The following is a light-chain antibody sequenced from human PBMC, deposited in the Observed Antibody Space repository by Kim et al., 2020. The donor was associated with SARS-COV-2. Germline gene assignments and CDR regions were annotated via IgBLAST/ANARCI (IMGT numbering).Light chain of an antibody. CDR1: SSNIGSRY. Sequence: QSVLTQPPSVSGTPGQRVIISCSGSSSNIGSRYVNWYQQLPGTAPQLLIYSNNLRPSGVPDRFSGSKSGTSTSLAISGLQSEDEGDYHCAAWDGSLNGWVFGGGTQLTVL. V-gene: IGLV1-44*01. CDR3: AAWDGSLNGWV. CDR2: SNN. J-gene: IGLJ3*02.